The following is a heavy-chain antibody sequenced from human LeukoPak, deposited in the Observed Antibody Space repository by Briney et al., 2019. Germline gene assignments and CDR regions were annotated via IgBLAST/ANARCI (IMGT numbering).Heavy chain of an antibody. J-gene: IGHJ1*01. D-gene: IGHD6-19*01. CDR3: ARGGWYPESFQH. Sequence: SQTLSLTCTVSGGSISSGGYYWSWIRQHPGKGLEWIGYIYYSGSTYYNPSLKSRVTISVDTSKNQFSLKLSSVTAADTAVYYCARGGWYPESFQHWGQGALVTVSS. CDR2: IYYSGST. V-gene: IGHV4-31*03. CDR1: GGSISSGGYY.